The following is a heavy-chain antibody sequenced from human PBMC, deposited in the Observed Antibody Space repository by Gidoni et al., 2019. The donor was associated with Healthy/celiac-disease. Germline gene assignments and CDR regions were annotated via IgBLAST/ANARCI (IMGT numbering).Heavy chain of an antibody. J-gene: IGHJ4*02. CDR2: ISYDGSNK. CDR1: GFTFSSYA. V-gene: IGHV3-30-3*01. CDR3: ARERVYDYVWGSRALDY. D-gene: IGHD3-16*01. Sequence: QVQLVESGGGVVQPGRSLRLSCAASGFTFSSYAMHWVRQAPGKGLEWVAVISYDGSNKYYADSVKGRFTISRDNSKNTLYLQMNSLRAEDTAVYYCARERVYDYVWGSRALDYWGQGTLVTVSS.